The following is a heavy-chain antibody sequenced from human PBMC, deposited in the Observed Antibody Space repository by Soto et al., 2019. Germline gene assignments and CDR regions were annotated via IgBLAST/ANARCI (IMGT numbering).Heavy chain of an antibody. D-gene: IGHD2-8*01. CDR1: GFTFSSYS. CDR2: ISSSSSYI. CDR3: ARDRYCTNGVCYTEYYYYMDV. Sequence: PGGSLRLSCAASGFTFSSYSMNWVRQAPGKGLEWVSSISSSSSYIYYADSVKGRFTISRDNAKNSLYLQMNSLRAEDTAVYYCARDRYCTNGVCYTEYYYYMDVGGKGTTVTVSS. V-gene: IGHV3-21*01. J-gene: IGHJ6*03.